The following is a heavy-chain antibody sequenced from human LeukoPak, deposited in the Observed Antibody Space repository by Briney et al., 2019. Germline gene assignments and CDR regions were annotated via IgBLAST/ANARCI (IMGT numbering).Heavy chain of an antibody. Sequence: SETLSLTCGVSGDSVSNKNWWNWVRQPPGKGLEWIGEIHHSGNTNYNSSLKSRVTISVDTSKNQISLKLTSVTAADTAVYYCARGVGSIAGPYWGQGTLVIVSS. V-gene: IGHV4-4*02. CDR2: IHHSGNT. CDR3: ARGVGSIAGPY. J-gene: IGHJ4*02. D-gene: IGHD6-6*01. CDR1: GDSVSNKNW.